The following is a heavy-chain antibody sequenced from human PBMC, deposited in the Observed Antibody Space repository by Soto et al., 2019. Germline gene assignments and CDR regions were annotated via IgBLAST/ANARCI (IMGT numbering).Heavy chain of an antibody. V-gene: IGHV4-39*01. D-gene: IGHD6-13*01. Sequence: SETLSLTCTVSGGSISSSSYYWGWIRQPPGKGLEWIGSIYYSGSTYYNPSLKSRVTISVDTSKNQFSLKLSSVTAADTAVYYCARQRIEDIAAVFDPWGQGTLVTVSS. J-gene: IGHJ5*02. CDR2: IYYSGST. CDR1: GGSISSSSYY. CDR3: ARQRIEDIAAVFDP.